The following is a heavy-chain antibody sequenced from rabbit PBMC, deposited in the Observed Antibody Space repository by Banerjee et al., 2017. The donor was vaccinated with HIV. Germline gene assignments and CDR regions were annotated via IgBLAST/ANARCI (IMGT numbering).Heavy chain of an antibody. J-gene: IGHJ4*01. V-gene: IGHV1S40*01. D-gene: IGHD1-1*01. CDR1: EFSFSNSYW. CDR2: TDAGSRDKT. CDR3: ARDLDGVIGWNFGW. Sequence: QSLEESGGDLVQPGASLTLTCTASEFSFSNSYWICWVRQAPGKGLEWIACTDAGSRDKTYYANWAKGRFTFSKTSSTTVTLQMTSLTAADTATYFCARDLDGVIGWNFGWWGPGTLVTVS.